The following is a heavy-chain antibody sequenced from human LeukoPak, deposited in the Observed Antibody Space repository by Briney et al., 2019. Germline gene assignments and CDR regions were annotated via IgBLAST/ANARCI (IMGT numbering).Heavy chain of an antibody. CDR1: GGSFSGYY. J-gene: IGHJ4*02. CDR2: INHSGST. Sequence: PSETLSLTCAVYGGSFSGYYWSWIRQPPGKGLEWIGEINHSGSTNYNPSLKSRVTISVDTSKNQFSLKLSSVTAADTAVYYCARGRRAGLYADYSYYFDYWGQGTLVTVSS. D-gene: IGHD4-17*01. CDR3: ARGRRAGLYADYSYYFDY. V-gene: IGHV4-34*01.